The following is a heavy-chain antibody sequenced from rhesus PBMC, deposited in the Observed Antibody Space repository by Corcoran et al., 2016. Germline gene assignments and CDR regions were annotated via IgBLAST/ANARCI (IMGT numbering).Heavy chain of an antibody. CDR1: GFSLSTSGMG. Sequence: QVTLKESGPALVKPTQTLPLTCTFSGFSLSTSGMGVGWIRQPPGKALEWLASIYWDDDKYYSTTRKSRITISKETSKNQVVLTMTNMDPVDTATYYCARVIFYYFDYWGQGVLVTVSS. J-gene: IGHJ4*01. D-gene: IGHD2-15*01. CDR3: ARVIFYYFDY. V-gene: IGHV2S1*01. CDR2: IYWDDDK.